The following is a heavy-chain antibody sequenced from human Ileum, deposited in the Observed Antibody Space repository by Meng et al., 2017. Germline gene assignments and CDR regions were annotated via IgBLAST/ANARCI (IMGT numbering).Heavy chain of an antibody. CDR3: ARDGAVADTPLDY. D-gene: IGHD6-19*01. V-gene: IGHV4-4*07. CDR1: GGSISSYS. J-gene: IGHJ4*02. CDR2: IYTSGST. Sequence: SETLSLTCTVSGGSISSYSWSWIRQPAGRGLEWIGRIYTSGSTNYNPSLKSRVTMSLDTSKNQFSLKLSSVTAADTAVYYCARDGAVADTPLDYWGQGTLVTVSS.